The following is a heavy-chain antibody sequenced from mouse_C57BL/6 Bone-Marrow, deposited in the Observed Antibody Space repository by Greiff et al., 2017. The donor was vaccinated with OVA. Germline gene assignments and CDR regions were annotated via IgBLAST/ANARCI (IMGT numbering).Heavy chain of an antibody. CDR2: IYPRSGNT. V-gene: IGHV1-81*01. J-gene: IGHJ2*01. CDR3: VTPYYFDY. Sequence: VQLQQSGAELARPGASVKLSCKASGYTFTSYGISWVKQRPGQGLEWIGEIYPRSGNTYYNEKFKGKATLTADKSSSTAYMELRSLTSEDSAVYFCVTPYYFDYWGQGTTLTVSS. CDR1: GYTFTSYG.